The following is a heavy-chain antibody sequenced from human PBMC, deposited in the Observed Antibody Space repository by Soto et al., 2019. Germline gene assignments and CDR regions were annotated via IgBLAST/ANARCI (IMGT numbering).Heavy chain of an antibody. Sequence: GGSLRLSCAASGFTFSSYGMHWVRQAPGKGLEWVAVIWYDGSNKYYADSVKGRFTISRDNSKNTLYLQMNSLRAEDTAVYYCASGEGQQLVNYYYGMDVWGQGTTVTVSS. CDR1: GFTFSSYG. CDR3: ASGEGQQLVNYYYGMDV. V-gene: IGHV3-33*01. D-gene: IGHD6-13*01. J-gene: IGHJ6*02. CDR2: IWYDGSNK.